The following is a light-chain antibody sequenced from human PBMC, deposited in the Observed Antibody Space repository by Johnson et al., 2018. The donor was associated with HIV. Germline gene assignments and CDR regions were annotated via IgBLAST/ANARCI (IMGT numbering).Light chain of an antibody. CDR1: SSNIGDHS. Sequence: QSVLSQPPSVSAAPGRRVTVSCSGRSSNIGDHSVSWFQHLPGAAPKPLIYDNDRRPSGVPDRFSGSKSGTSATLGIPGLQPGDGADYYWATWGGSLTIGGVFGTGTKVTVL. CDR2: DND. V-gene: IGLV1-51*02. J-gene: IGLJ1*01. CDR3: ATWGGSLTIGGV.